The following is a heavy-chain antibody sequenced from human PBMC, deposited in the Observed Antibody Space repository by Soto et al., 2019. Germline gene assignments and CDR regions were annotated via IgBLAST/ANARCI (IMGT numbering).Heavy chain of an antibody. Sequence: QVQLVESGGGVVQPGQSLRLACVGSGFTFSNYGMHWVRQAPGEGLEWVAVISYDEDNIYYADSVKGRFTISRDNSKDTLYLQMNSLRPEDTAVYFCAKSGTTVTTFWSFDLWGRGTLVTVSS. CDR3: AKSGTTVTTFWSFDL. CDR1: GFTFSNYG. J-gene: IGHJ2*01. V-gene: IGHV3-30*18. D-gene: IGHD4-17*01. CDR2: ISYDEDNI.